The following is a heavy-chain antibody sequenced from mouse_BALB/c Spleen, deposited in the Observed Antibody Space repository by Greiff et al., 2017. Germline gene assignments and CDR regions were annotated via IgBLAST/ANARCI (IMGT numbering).Heavy chain of an antibody. CDR1: GFTFSSYT. CDR3: ARSPYGYYFDD. J-gene: IGHJ2*01. V-gene: IGHV5-9*03. D-gene: IGHD1-1*01. Sequence: EVHLVESGGGLVKPGGSLKLSCAASGFTFSSYTMSWVRQTPEKRLEWVATISSGGGNTYYPDSVKGRFTISRDNAKNNLYLQMSSLRSEDTALYYCARSPYGYYFDDWGQGTTLTVSS. CDR2: ISSGGGNT.